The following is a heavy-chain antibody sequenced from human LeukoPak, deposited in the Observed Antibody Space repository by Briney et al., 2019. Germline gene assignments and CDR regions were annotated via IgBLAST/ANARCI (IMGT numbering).Heavy chain of an antibody. CDR2: INHSGST. CDR1: GYSISSGYY. D-gene: IGHD2-15*01. Sequence: SETPSLTCTVSGYSISSGYYWSWIRPPPGKGLEWIGEINHSGSTNYNPSLKSRVTISGDTSKNQFSLNLSSVTAADTAVYYCARGRGRSFDPWGQGTLVTVSS. J-gene: IGHJ5*02. CDR3: ARGRGRSFDP. V-gene: IGHV4-38-2*02.